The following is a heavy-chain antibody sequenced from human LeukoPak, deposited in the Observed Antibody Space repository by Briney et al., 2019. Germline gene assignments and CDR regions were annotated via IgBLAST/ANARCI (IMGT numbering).Heavy chain of an antibody. V-gene: IGHV1-18*01. Sequence: ASVKVSCKASGYTFTNYGISWVRQAPGQGLEWMGWISGYNGDSYYVQKFQGRVTMTTDTSTTTAYMELTSLRSDDTAVYYCARDKYRSGFDYWGQGTPVTVSS. J-gene: IGHJ4*02. CDR2: ISGYNGDS. CDR3: ARDKYRSGFDY. D-gene: IGHD5-12*01. CDR1: GYTFTNYG.